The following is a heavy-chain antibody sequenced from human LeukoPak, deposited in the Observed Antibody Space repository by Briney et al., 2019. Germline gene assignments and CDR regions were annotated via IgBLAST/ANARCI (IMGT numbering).Heavy chain of an antibody. CDR2: INHSGST. J-gene: IGHJ2*01. D-gene: IGHD4-17*01. V-gene: IGHV4-34*01. Sequence: SETLSLTCAVYGGSFSGYYWSWIRQPPGKGLEWIGEINHSGSTNYNPSLKSRVTISVDTSKNQFSLKLSSVTAADTAVYYCARSRADYGDYNWYFDLWGRGTLVTVSS. CDR3: ARSRADYGDYNWYFDL. CDR1: GGSFSGYY.